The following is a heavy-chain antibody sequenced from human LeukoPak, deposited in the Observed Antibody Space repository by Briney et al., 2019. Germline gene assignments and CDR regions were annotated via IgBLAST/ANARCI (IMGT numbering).Heavy chain of an antibody. CDR1: GFTFSSYG. CDR2: ISYDGSNK. CDR3: AINTYYYGSGSYYKGGNYGMDV. Sequence: GGSLRLSCAASGFTFSSYGMHWVRQAPGKGLEWVAVISYDGSNKYYADSVKGRFTISRDNSKNTLYLQMSSLRAEDTAVYYCAINTYYYGSGSYYKGGNYGMDVWGKGTTVTVSS. J-gene: IGHJ6*04. V-gene: IGHV3-30*03. D-gene: IGHD3-10*01.